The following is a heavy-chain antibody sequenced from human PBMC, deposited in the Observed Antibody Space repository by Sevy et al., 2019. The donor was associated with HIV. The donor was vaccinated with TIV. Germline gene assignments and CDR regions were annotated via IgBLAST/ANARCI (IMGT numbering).Heavy chain of an antibody. Sequence: GESLKISCKGSGYSFTSYWISWVRQMPGKGLEWMGRIDPSDSYTNYSPSFQGHVTISAYKSISTAYLQWSSLKASDTGMYYWARRSSGSNYFYYYMDVWGKGTTVTVSS. CDR2: IDPSDSYT. CDR1: GYSFTSYW. J-gene: IGHJ6*03. CDR3: ARRSSGSNYFYYYMDV. V-gene: IGHV5-10-1*01. D-gene: IGHD6-19*01.